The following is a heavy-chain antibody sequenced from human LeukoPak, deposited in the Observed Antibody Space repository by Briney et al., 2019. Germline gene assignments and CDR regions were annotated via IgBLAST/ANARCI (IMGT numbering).Heavy chain of an antibody. Sequence: ASVKVSCKASGYTFTSYDINWVRQATGQGLEWMGWMNPNSGNTGYAREFQGRVTMTRNTSISTAYMELSSLRSEDTAVYYCARGGSGWYGGYNWFDPWGQGTLVTVSS. V-gene: IGHV1-8*01. CDR2: MNPNSGNT. J-gene: IGHJ5*02. CDR1: GYTFTSYD. D-gene: IGHD6-19*01. CDR3: ARGGSGWYGGYNWFDP.